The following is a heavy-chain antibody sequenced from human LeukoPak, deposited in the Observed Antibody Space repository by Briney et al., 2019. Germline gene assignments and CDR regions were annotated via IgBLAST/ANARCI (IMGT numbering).Heavy chain of an antibody. Sequence: PSETLSLTCTVSGGPISSYYWSWIRQPPGKGLEWIGYIYYSGSTNYNPSLKSRVTMSVDTSKNQFSLKLSSVTAADTAVYYCARDSASSGYMNAFDIWGQGTVVTVSS. D-gene: IGHD3-22*01. CDR3: ARDSASSGYMNAFDI. CDR1: GGPISSYY. J-gene: IGHJ3*02. V-gene: IGHV4-59*01. CDR2: IYYSGST.